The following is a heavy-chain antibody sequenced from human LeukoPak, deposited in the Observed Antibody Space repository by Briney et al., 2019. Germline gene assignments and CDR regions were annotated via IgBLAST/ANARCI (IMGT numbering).Heavy chain of an antibody. Sequence: GGSLRLSCAASGFTFDDYAMHWVRQAPGKGLEWVSGISWNSGSIGYADSVKGRFTISRDNAKNSLYLQMNSLRAEDTSLYYCAKAQAPALRVAGYYSYYGMDVWGQGTTVTVSS. J-gene: IGHJ6*02. V-gene: IGHV3-9*01. D-gene: IGHD2-15*01. CDR1: GFTFDDYA. CDR3: AKAQAPALRVAGYYSYYGMDV. CDR2: ISWNSGSI.